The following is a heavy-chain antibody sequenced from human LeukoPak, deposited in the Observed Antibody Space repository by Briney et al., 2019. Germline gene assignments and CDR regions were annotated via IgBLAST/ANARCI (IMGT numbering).Heavy chain of an antibody. CDR3: ARDYYGARSEFDY. D-gene: IGHD4-17*01. CDR1: GFTFSNYG. CDR2: ISYGGSNK. J-gene: IGHJ4*02. Sequence: GGSLRLSCAASGFTFSNYGMHWVRQAPGKGLEWVAVISYGGSNKYYADSVKGRFTISRDNSKNTLYLQMNSLRAEDTAVYYCARDYYGARSEFDYWGQGTLVTVSS. V-gene: IGHV3-30*03.